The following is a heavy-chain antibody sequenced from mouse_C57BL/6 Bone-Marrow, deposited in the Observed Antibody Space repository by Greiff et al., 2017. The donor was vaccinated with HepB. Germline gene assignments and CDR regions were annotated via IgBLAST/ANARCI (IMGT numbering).Heavy chain of an antibody. D-gene: IGHD1-1*01. CDR1: GYTFTSYW. J-gene: IGHJ2*01. CDR2: IYPGNSDT. Sequence: SGTVLARPGASVKMSCKTSGYTFTSYWMHWVKQRPGQGLEWIGAIYPGNSDTSYNQKFKGKAKLTAVTSASTAYMELSSLTNEDSAVYYCTRYITTVVNYFDYWGQGTTLTVSS. V-gene: IGHV1-5*01. CDR3: TRYITTVVNYFDY.